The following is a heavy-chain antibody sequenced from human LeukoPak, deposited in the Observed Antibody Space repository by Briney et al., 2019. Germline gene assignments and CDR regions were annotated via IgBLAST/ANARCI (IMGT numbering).Heavy chain of an antibody. Sequence: GSLRLSCAASGFTFSSYEMNWVRQAPGKGLEWVSYISSSSSTIYYADSVKGRFTISRDNSRNFIYLQLNSLRAEDTSIYYCARDEKDGPLWYWGQGILVFVSS. CDR3: ARDEKDGPLWY. D-gene: IGHD2-15*01. V-gene: IGHV3-48*03. CDR1: GFTFSSYE. J-gene: IGHJ4*02. CDR2: ISSSSSTI.